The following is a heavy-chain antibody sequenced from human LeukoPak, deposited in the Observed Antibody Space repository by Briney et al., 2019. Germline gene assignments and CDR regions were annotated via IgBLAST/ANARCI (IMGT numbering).Heavy chain of an antibody. CDR3: ARDSLPGGSGNSFDI. CDR1: GGSISSYY. V-gene: IGHV4-59*01. CDR2: IYYSGST. J-gene: IGHJ3*02. Sequence: SETLSLTCTVSGGSISSYYWSWIRQPPGKGLEWIGYIYYSGSTNYNPSLKSRVTISVDTSKNQFSLKLRSVTAADTAVYYCARDSLPGGSGNSFDIWGQRTMVTVSS. D-gene: IGHD2-2*01.